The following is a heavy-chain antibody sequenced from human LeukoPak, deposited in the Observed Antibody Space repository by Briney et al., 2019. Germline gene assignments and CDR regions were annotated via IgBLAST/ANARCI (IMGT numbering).Heavy chain of an antibody. CDR1: GGSISSSSYY. D-gene: IGHD5-12*01. CDR3: ARGGWLRSEDY. V-gene: IGHV4-39*01. Sequence: SETLSLTCTVSGGSISSSSYYWGWIRQPPGKGLEWIGNIYYSGRTYYNPSLKSRVTISVDTSKNQFSLKLSSVTAADTAVYYCARGGWLRSEDYWGQGTLVTVSS. CDR2: IYYSGRT. J-gene: IGHJ4*02.